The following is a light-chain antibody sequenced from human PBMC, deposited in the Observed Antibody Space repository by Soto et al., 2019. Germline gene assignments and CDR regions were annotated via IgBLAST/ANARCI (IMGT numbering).Light chain of an antibody. V-gene: IGLV1-40*01. CDR1: RSDIGAGND. J-gene: IGLJ2*01. CDR3: QSYDSSLSGLV. Sequence: QSVLTQPASVSGAPGQRVTISCTGSRSDIGAGNDVHWYQQLPATAPKLLIYDINNRPSGVPDRFSGYKYGTSASLAITGLQDEDEADYYCQSYDSSLSGLVFGGGTKLTVL. CDR2: DIN.